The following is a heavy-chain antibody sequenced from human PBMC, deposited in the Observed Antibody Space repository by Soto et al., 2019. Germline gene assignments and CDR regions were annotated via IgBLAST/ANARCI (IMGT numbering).Heavy chain of an antibody. V-gene: IGHV4-30-4*01. CDR3: ARAIYDSSGYYYLWNWFDP. D-gene: IGHD3-22*01. CDR1: GGSISSGDYY. J-gene: IGHJ5*02. CDR2: IYYSGST. Sequence: SETLSLTCTVSGGSISSGDYYWSWIRQPPGKGLEWIGYIYYSGSTYYNPSLKSRVTISVDTSKNQFSLKLSSVTAADTAVYYCARAIYDSSGYYYLWNWFDPWGQGTLVTVSS.